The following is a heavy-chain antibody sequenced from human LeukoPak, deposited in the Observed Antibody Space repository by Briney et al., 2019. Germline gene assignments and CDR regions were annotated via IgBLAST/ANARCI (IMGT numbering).Heavy chain of an antibody. CDR1: GFTFSSYS. D-gene: IGHD3-22*01. J-gene: IGHJ4*02. CDR2: IRYDGSNK. CDR3: AKKGSGYYDSRLSWFGY. V-gene: IGHV3-30*02. Sequence: GGSLRLSCAASGFTFSSYSMNWVRQAPGKGLEWVAFIRYDGSNKYYADSVKGRFTISRDNSKNTLYLQMNSLRAEDTAVYYCAKKGSGYYDSRLSWFGYWGQGTLVTVSS.